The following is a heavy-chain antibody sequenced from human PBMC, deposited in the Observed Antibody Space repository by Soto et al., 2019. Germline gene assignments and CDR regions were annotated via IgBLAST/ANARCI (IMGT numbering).Heavy chain of an antibody. CDR2: IYPGDSDT. CDR3: ARHSLATQPGDY. J-gene: IGHJ4*02. CDR1: GYSFSTYW. Sequence: PGESLKISCKASGYSFSTYWIAWVRQRPGKGLDWMGIIYPGDSDTRYSPSFQGQVTISVDNSIDTADLEWTTLRASDSAMYYCARHSLATQPGDYWGQGTRVTVSS. D-gene: IGHD5-12*01. V-gene: IGHV5-51*01.